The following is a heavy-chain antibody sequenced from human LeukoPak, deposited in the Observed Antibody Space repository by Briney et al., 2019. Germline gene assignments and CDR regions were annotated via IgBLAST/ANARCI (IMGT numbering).Heavy chain of an antibody. D-gene: IGHD6-13*01. V-gene: IGHV1-2*02. CDR1: GHTFTGYY. Sequence: GASVKVSCKASGHTFTGYYMHWVRQAPGQGLEWMGWINPNSGGTNYAQKFQGRVTMTRDTSISTAYMELSRLRSDDTAVYYCAREAAFGSSAWFDPWGQGTLVTVSS. CDR2: INPNSGGT. J-gene: IGHJ5*02. CDR3: AREAAFGSSAWFDP.